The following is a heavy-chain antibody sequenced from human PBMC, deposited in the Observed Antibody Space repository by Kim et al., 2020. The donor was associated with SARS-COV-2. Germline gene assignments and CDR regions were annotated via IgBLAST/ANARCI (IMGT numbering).Heavy chain of an antibody. Sequence: GGSLRLSCAASGFTFSSYAMHWVRQAPGKGLEWVAVISYDGSNKYYADSVKGRFTISRDNSKNTLYLQMNSLRAEDTAVYYCARASGGNYYYGMDAWGQGTTVTVSS. CDR1: GFTFSSYA. CDR2: ISYDGSNK. CDR3: ARASGGNYYYGMDA. V-gene: IGHV3-30*04. J-gene: IGHJ6*02.